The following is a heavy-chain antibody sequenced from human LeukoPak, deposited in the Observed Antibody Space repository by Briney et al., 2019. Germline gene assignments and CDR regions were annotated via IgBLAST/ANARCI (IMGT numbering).Heavy chain of an antibody. Sequence: GGSLRLSCSASGFTFRDYAMHWVRQAPGKGLEWVAVISYDERNKYYGDSVKGRFTISRDNSKNTLYPQMNSLIAEDTAVYYCATQPKAAARFDYWGQGTLVTVSS. CDR3: ATQPKAAARFDY. CDR1: GFTFRDYA. V-gene: IGHV3-30*04. D-gene: IGHD6-13*01. CDR2: ISYDERNK. J-gene: IGHJ4*02.